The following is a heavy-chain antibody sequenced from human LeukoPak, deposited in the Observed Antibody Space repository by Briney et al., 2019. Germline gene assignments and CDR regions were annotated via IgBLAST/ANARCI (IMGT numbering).Heavy chain of an antibody. D-gene: IGHD6-13*01. J-gene: IGHJ4*02. Sequence: EASETLSLTCAVYGGSFSGYYWSWIRQPPGKGLEWIGEINHSGSTNYNPSLKSRVTISVDTSKNQFSLRLSSVTAADTAVYYCARVTGYVMEDYFDYWGQGTLVTVSS. V-gene: IGHV4-34*01. CDR1: GGSFSGYY. CDR2: INHSGST. CDR3: ARVTGYVMEDYFDY.